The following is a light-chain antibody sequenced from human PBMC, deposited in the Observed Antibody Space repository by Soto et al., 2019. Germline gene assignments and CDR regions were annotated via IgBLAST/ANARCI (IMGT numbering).Light chain of an antibody. J-gene: IGKJ4*01. Sequence: EILMTQSPATLSVSPGESATLSCRASHRVSSYLAWYQQKPGQAPRLLIYGASTRATGIPARFSGSGSGTVFTLTISGLQSEDFAVYFCQQYNNWPLTFGGGTKVEIK. V-gene: IGKV3-15*01. CDR1: HRVSSY. CDR3: QQYNNWPLT. CDR2: GAS.